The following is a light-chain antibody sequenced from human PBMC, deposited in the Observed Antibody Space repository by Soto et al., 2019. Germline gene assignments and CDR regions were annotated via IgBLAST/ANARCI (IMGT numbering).Light chain of an antibody. CDR3: SSYAGANTRL. CDR1: SSDIGSHDH. J-gene: IGLJ3*02. Sequence: QSALTQPASVSGSPGQSSTISCTGTSSDIGSHDHVFWYQQHPNKDPRLLIFDVSNRPSGISNRFSGSQSGNTASLTISGLQTEDEADYHCSSYAGANTRLFGGGTPLTVL. CDR2: DVS. V-gene: IGLV2-14*03.